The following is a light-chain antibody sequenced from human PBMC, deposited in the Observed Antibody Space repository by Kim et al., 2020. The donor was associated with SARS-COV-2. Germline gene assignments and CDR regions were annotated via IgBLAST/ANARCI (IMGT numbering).Light chain of an antibody. CDR1: TGSVSTSYF. Sequence: GGTVTLTCGLSTGSVSTSYFPSWYQQTPGQVPRTLIYNTNTRSSGVPDRFSGSILGNKAALTITGAQADDESDYYCVLYMGSGTWVFGGGTQLTVL. CDR3: VLYMGSGTWV. V-gene: IGLV8-61*01. CDR2: NTN. J-gene: IGLJ3*02.